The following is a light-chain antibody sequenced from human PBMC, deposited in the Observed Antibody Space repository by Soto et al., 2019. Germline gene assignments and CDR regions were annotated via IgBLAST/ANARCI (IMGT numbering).Light chain of an antibody. J-gene: IGKJ2*01. Sequence: EIVLTQSPGTLSLSPGERATLSCRASQSVSSSYLAWYQQKPGQPPRLLIYATSSRATGIPDRFSGSGSGTDFTLTISRLEPEDFAVYYCQQYDNSLYTFCQGNKLEIK. CDR1: QSVSSSY. CDR2: ATS. V-gene: IGKV3-20*01. CDR3: QQYDNSLYT.